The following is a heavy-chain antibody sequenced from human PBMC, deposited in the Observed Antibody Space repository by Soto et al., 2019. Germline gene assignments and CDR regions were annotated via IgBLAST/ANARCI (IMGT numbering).Heavy chain of an antibody. CDR2: ISSSSSYI. CDR3: ASGAYYYDSSGYYYY. CDR1: GFTFSSYS. Sequence: GSLRLSCAASGFTFSSYSMNWVRQAPGKGLEWVSSISSSSSYIYYADSVKGRFTISRDNAKNLLYLQMNSLRAEDTAVYYCASGAYYYDSSGYYYYWGQGTLVTVSS. J-gene: IGHJ4*02. V-gene: IGHV3-21*01. D-gene: IGHD3-22*01.